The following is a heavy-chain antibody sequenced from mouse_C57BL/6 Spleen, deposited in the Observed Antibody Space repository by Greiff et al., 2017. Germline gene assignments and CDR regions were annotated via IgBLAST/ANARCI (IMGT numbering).Heavy chain of an antibody. Sequence: QVQLQQPGAELVKPGASVKLSCKASGYTFTSYWMHWVKQRPGQGLEWIGMIHPKSGSTNYNEKFKSKATLTVDKSSSTAYMQLSSLTSEDSAVYYCARDYDSSYAFDYWGQGTTLTDSS. CDR1: GYTFTSYW. D-gene: IGHD1-1*01. J-gene: IGHJ2*01. V-gene: IGHV1-64*01. CDR2: IHPKSGST. CDR3: ARDYDSSYAFDY.